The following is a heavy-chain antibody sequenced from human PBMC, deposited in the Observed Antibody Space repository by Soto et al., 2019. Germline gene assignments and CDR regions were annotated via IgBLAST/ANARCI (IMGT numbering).Heavy chain of an antibody. CDR1: GFTFSSYS. D-gene: IGHD1-26*01. J-gene: IGHJ6*02. V-gene: IGHV3-21*01. CDR3: ARDQGDPGGSSPGGNYYYGMDV. Sequence: GGSLRLSCAASGFTFSSYSMNWVRQAPGKGLEWVSSISSSSSYIYYADSVKGRFTISRDNAKNSLYLQMNSLRAEDTAVYYCARDQGDPGGSSPGGNYYYGMDVWGQGTTVTVSS. CDR2: ISSSSSYI.